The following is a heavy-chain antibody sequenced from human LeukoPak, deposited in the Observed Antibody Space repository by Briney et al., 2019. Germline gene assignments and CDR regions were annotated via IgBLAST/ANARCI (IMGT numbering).Heavy chain of an antibody. J-gene: IGHJ5*02. CDR3: ARPLAVRTSWFDP. D-gene: IGHD6-19*01. CDR2: IYHSGST. CDR1: GYSISSGYY. V-gene: IGHV4-38-2*02. Sequence: SETLSLTCTVSGYSISSGYYWGWIRQPPGKGLEWIGSIYHSGSTYYNPSLRSRVTISVDTSKNQFSQKLSSVAAADTAVYYCARPLAVRTSWFDPWGQGTLVTVSS.